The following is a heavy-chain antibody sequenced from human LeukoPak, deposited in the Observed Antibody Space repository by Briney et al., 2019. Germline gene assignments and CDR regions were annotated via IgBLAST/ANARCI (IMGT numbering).Heavy chain of an antibody. CDR2: FDPEDGET. V-gene: IGHV1-24*01. CDR3: ATDFCSSTSCYRGFDP. J-gene: IGHJ5*02. CDR1: GHTLTELS. Sequence: ASVKVSCKVSGHTLTELSMHWVRQAPGKGLEWMGGFDPEDGETIYAQKFQGRVTMTEDTSTDTAYMELSSLRSEDTAVYYCATDFCSSTSCYRGFDPWGQGTLVTVSS. D-gene: IGHD2-2*01.